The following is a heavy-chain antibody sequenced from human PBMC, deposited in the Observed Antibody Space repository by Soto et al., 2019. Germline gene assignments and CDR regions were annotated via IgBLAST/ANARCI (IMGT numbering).Heavy chain of an antibody. CDR2: ISGANGHT. CDR1: GYTFTTYG. Sequence: QVQVVQSGAEVKKPGASVKVSCKTSGYTFTTYGIAWVRQAPGQGLEWMGWISGANGHTNYAQNVQGRVTVTTDTSTTTAYMELRSLRSGDTAVYYWAREVAGAGGEYDYWGQGTLVTVSS. J-gene: IGHJ4*02. D-gene: IGHD6-13*01. CDR3: AREVAGAGGEYDY. V-gene: IGHV1-18*01.